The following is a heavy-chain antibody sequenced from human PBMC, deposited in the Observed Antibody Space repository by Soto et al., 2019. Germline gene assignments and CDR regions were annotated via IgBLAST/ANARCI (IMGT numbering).Heavy chain of an antibody. V-gene: IGHV3-33*01. CDR2: IWYDGSNK. CDR1: GFTFSSYG. Sequence: GGSLRLSCAASGFTFSSYGMHWVRQAPGKGLEWVAVIWYDGSNKYYADSVKGRFTISRDNSKNTLYLQMNSLRAEDTAVYYCARGAIVVVPAAIPLCFDPWGQGTRVTVSS. CDR3: ARGAIVVVPAAIPLCFDP. J-gene: IGHJ5*02. D-gene: IGHD2-2*01.